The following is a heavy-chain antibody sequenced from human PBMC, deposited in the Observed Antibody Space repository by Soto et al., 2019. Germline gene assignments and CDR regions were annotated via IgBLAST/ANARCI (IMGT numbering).Heavy chain of an antibody. V-gene: IGHV1-3*01. Sequence: GXSVKVSCKASVYTFTNYAMHWVRQAPGQRLEWMGWINAGNGNTKYSQKFQGRVTITRDTSASTAYMELSSLRSEDTAVYYCARWVGGNYFHYWGQGTLVTV. CDR3: ARWVGGNYFHY. J-gene: IGHJ4*02. D-gene: IGHD1-26*01. CDR2: INAGNGNT. CDR1: VYTFTNYA.